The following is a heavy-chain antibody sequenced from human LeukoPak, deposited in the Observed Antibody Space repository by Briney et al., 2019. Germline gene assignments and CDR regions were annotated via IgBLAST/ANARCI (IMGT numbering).Heavy chain of an antibody. D-gene: IGHD4-17*01. CDR1: GGSFSGYY. V-gene: IGHV4-34*01. Sequence: SETLPLTCAVYGGSFSGYYWSWIRQPPGKGLEWIGEINHSGSTNYNPSLKSRVTISVDTSKNQFSLKLSSVTAADTAVYYCARATVTTRWFDPWGQGTLVTVSS. J-gene: IGHJ5*02. CDR2: INHSGST. CDR3: ARATVTTRWFDP.